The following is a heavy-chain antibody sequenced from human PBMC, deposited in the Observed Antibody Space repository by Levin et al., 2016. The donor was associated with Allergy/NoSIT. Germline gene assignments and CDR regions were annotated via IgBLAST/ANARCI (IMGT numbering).Heavy chain of an antibody. J-gene: IGHJ1*01. CDR2: INHSGDT. D-gene: IGHD5-18*01. Sequence: SETLSLTCTVYGGSFSGYYWSWIRQPPGKGLEWIGEINHSGDTNYNPSLKSRVTISEDTSKNQFSLKVSSVTAADTAVYYCARGPDTAMAPKKYFQHWGQGTLVTVSS. CDR3: ARGPDTAMAPKKYFQH. V-gene: IGHV4-34*01. CDR1: GGSFSGYY.